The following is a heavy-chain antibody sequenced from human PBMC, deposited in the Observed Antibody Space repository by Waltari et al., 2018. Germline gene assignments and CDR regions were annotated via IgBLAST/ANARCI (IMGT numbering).Heavy chain of an antibody. CDR2: MYFTGIM. CDR3: ATDGLSRSLSH. Sequence: QVQLRESGPGLLKPSETLSLTCSVPGGSLSSYYWSWIRPPAGKGLEWIGRMYFTGIMDYNPSLQSRVTMSVDTSKNQFFLNLTSVTAADTAVYYCATDGLSRSLSHWGQGALVTVSS. V-gene: IGHV4-4*07. CDR1: GGSLSSYY. D-gene: IGHD6-19*01. J-gene: IGHJ4*02.